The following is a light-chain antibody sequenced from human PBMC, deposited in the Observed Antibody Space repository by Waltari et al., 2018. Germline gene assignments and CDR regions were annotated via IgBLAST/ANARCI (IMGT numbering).Light chain of an antibody. V-gene: IGKV1-5*03. CDR1: QGINTW. CDR2: RAS. Sequence: QMTQSPSTLSASVGDRITITCRASQGINTWLAWYQQKPGKAPKLLIHRASTLETGVPSRFSGSGSGTEFTLTISRLQPEDFATYYCQQYNSYSTFGPGTRVDIK. CDR3: QQYNSYST. J-gene: IGKJ3*01.